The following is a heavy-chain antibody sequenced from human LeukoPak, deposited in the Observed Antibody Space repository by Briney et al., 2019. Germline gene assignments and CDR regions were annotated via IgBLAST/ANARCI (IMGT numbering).Heavy chain of an antibody. CDR2: MNPNSGHT. D-gene: IGHD6-6*01. J-gene: IGHJ6*02. CDR3: AKGARPAPYYYYGMDV. V-gene: IGHV1-8*01. Sequence: ASVKVSCKASGYTFTSYDINWVRQATGQGLEWMGWMNPNSGHTGYAQKFQGRVTMTRNTSISTAYMELSSLRSEDTAVYYCAKGARPAPYYYYGMDVWGQGTTVTVSS. CDR1: GYTFTSYD.